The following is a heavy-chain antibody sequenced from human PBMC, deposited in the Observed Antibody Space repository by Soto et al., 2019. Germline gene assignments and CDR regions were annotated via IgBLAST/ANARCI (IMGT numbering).Heavy chain of an antibody. CDR3: ARVGYGSGSYHFDY. D-gene: IGHD3-10*01. Sequence: EVQLVESGGGLVQPGGSLRLSCAASGFTFSSCWMHWVRQAPGKGLVWVSRINSDGSTTSYTDSVKGRFTISRDNAKNTLYLQMNSLRAGDTAVYYCARVGYGSGSYHFDYWGQGTLVTVSS. CDR2: INSDGSTT. J-gene: IGHJ4*02. V-gene: IGHV3-74*01. CDR1: GFTFSSCW.